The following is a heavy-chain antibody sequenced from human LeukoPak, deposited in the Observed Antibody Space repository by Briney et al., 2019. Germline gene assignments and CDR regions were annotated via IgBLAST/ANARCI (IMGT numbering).Heavy chain of an antibody. CDR1: GGTFSSYA. CDR3: ATEAIVVVTARDYWYFDL. D-gene: IGHD2-21*02. Sequence: SVKVSCKAPGGTFSSYAISWVRQAPGQGLEWMGRIIPILGIPNYAQKFQGRVTITADKSTTTAYMELSSLRSEDTAVYYCATEAIVVVTARDYWYFDLWGRGTLVTVSS. J-gene: IGHJ2*01. CDR2: IIPILGIP. V-gene: IGHV1-69*04.